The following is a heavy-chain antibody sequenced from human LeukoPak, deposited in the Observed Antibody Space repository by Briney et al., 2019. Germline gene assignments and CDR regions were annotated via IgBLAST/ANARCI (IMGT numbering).Heavy chain of an antibody. CDR3: ARTLGPDSSGWYMSDYYYYGMDV. CDR1: GGSISSYC. D-gene: IGHD6-19*01. J-gene: IGHJ6*02. Sequence: SETLSLTCTVFGGSISSYCWSWIRQPPGKGLEWIGYIYYSGSTNYNPSLKSRVTISVDTSKNQFSLKLSSVTAADTAVYYCARTLGPDSSGWYMSDYYYYGMDVWGQGTTVTVSS. CDR2: IYYSGST. V-gene: IGHV4-59*01.